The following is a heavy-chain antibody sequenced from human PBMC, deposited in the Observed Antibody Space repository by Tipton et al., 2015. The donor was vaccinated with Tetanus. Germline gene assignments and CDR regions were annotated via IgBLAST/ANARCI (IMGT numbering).Heavy chain of an antibody. CDR1: GFTFSSYA. Sequence: SLRLSCAASGFTFSSYAMHWVRQAPGKGLEWVAVISYDGSNKYYADSVKGRFTISRDNSKNTLYLQMNSLRAEDTAVYYCARDGSITIFGVVAHPVDYYYGMDVWGQGTTVTVSS. V-gene: IGHV3-30-3*01. CDR2: ISYDGSNK. J-gene: IGHJ6*02. D-gene: IGHD3-3*01. CDR3: ARDGSITIFGVVAHPVDYYYGMDV.